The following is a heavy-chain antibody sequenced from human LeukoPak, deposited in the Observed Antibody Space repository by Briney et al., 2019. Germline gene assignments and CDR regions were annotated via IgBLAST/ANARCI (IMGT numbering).Heavy chain of an antibody. V-gene: IGHV5-10-1*01. Sequence: PGESLKISCKGSGYNFTSYWISWVRQMPGKGLEWMGRIDPSDSYTNYSPSFQGHVTISADKSISTAYLQWSSLKASDTAMYYCARLNIAVAGTGAHGWFDPWGQGTLVTVSS. D-gene: IGHD6-19*01. J-gene: IGHJ5*02. CDR1: GYNFTSYW. CDR3: ARLNIAVAGTGAHGWFDP. CDR2: IDPSDSYT.